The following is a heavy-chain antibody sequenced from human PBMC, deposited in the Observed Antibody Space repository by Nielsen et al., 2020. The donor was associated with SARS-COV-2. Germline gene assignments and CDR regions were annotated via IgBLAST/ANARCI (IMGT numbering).Heavy chain of an antibody. J-gene: IGHJ4*02. CDR1: GFTFSSYE. D-gene: IGHD5-18*01. CDR2: ISSSGSTI. CDR3: AREGYRYSYDY. V-gene: IGHV3-48*03. Sequence: GESLKISCAASGFTFSSYEMNWVRQAPGKGLEWVSYISSSGSTIYYADSVKGRLTISRDNAKNSLYLQMNSLRAEDTAVYYCAREGYRYSYDYWGQGTLVTVSS.